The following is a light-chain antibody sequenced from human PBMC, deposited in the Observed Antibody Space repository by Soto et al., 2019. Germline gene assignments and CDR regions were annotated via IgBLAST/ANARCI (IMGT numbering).Light chain of an antibody. CDR1: SSDVGGYNY. Sequence: QSALTQPRSVSGSPGQSVTISCTGTSSDVGGYNYVSWYQQHPGKAPKLMIYDVSKRPSGVPDRFSGSKSGNTASLTISGLQSEDEADYHCCSYAGSYVFGTGTKVTV. CDR3: CSYAGSYV. V-gene: IGLV2-11*01. J-gene: IGLJ1*01. CDR2: DVS.